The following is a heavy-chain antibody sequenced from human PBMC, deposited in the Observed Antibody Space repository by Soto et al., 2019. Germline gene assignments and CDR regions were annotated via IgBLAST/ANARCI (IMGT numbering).Heavy chain of an antibody. D-gene: IGHD3-3*01. J-gene: IGHJ6*02. Sequence: SETLSLTCTVSGGSISSYYWSWIRQPPGKGLEWIGYIYYSGSTNYNPSLKSRVTISVDTSENQFSLKLSSVTAADTAVYYCARDRRYDFWSGSGGMDVWGQGTTVTVSS. CDR2: IYYSGST. CDR3: ARDRRYDFWSGSGGMDV. CDR1: GGSISSYY. V-gene: IGHV4-59*01.